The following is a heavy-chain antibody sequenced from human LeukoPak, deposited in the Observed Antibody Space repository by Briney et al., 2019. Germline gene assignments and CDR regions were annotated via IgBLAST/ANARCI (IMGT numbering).Heavy chain of an antibody. V-gene: IGHV1-3*03. CDR2: INAGNGNT. Sequence: ASVKVSCKASGYTFTSYAMHWVRQAPGQRLEWMGWINAGNGNTKYSQEFQGRVTITADESTSTAYMELSSLRSEDTAVYYCARGRGVVVINPLDYWGQGTLVTVSS. D-gene: IGHD3-22*01. CDR3: ARGRGVVVINPLDY. CDR1: GYTFTSYA. J-gene: IGHJ4*02.